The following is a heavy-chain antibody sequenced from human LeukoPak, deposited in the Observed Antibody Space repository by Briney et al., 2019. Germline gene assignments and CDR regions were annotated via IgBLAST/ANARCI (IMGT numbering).Heavy chain of an antibody. CDR2: INPSGGST. D-gene: IGHD6-19*01. CDR3: ARGLQWLVWGYYYYGMDV. J-gene: IGHJ6*02. CDR1: GGTFTSYY. V-gene: IGHV1-46*01. Sequence: GASVKVSCKASGGTFTSYYMHWVRQAPGQGLEWMGIINPSGGSTSYAQKFQGRVTMTRDTSTSTVYMELSSLRSEDTAVYYCARGLQWLVWGYYYYGMDVWGQGTTVTVSS.